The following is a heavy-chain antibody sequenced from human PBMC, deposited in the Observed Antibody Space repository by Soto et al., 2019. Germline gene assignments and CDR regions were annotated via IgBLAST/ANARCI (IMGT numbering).Heavy chain of an antibody. CDR1: GGTFSSYA. V-gene: IGHV1-69*01. D-gene: IGHD2-15*01. Sequence: VKVSCKASGGTFSSYAISWVRQAPGQGLEWMGGIIPIFGTANYAQKFQGRVTITADESTSTAYMELSSLRSEDTAVYYCAREYCSGGSCQPSHYYGMDVWGQGTTVTVSS. CDR3: AREYCSGGSCQPSHYYGMDV. J-gene: IGHJ6*02. CDR2: IIPIFGTA.